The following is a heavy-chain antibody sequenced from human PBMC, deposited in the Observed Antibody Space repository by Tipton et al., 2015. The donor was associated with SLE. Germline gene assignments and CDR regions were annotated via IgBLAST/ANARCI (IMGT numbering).Heavy chain of an antibody. CDR1: GLTFSNYN. CDR2: ISSISRTI. J-gene: IGHJ4*02. CDR3: ARYLSEVDTAPFDD. D-gene: IGHD5-18*01. Sequence: GSLRLSCAASGLTFSNYNMNWVRQAPGKGLEWVSYISSISRTIYYADSVKGRFTISRDNARNSLHLQMNSLRAEDTAVYCCARYLSEVDTAPFDDWGQGTLVTVSS. V-gene: IGHV3-48*01.